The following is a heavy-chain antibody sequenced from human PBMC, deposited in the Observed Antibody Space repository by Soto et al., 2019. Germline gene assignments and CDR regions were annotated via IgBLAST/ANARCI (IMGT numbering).Heavy chain of an antibody. V-gene: IGHV3-33*01. Sequence: PGGSLRLSCAASGFTFSSYGMHWVRQAPGKGLEWVAVIWYDGSNKYSADSVKGRFTISRDNSKNTLYLQMNSLRAEDTAVYYCARPYGSGSNHYYHYGMDVWGQGTTVTV. J-gene: IGHJ6*02. CDR1: GFTFSSYG. D-gene: IGHD3-10*01. CDR3: ARPYGSGSNHYYHYGMDV. CDR2: IWYDGSNK.